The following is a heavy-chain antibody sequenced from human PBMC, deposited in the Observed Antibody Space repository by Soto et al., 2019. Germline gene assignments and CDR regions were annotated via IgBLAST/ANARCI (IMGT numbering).Heavy chain of an antibody. D-gene: IGHD6-13*01. CDR1: GFTFSSYG. CDR2: ISYDGSNK. Sequence: QVQLVESGGGVVQPGRSLRLSCAASGFTFSSYGMHWVRQAPGKGLEWVAVISYDGSNKYYADSVKGRFTISRDNSKNTLYLQMNSLRAEDTAVSYCAKELGTSSSWYYYYYGMDVWGQVTPVTVSS. J-gene: IGHJ6*02. CDR3: AKELGTSSSWYYYYYGMDV. V-gene: IGHV3-30*18.